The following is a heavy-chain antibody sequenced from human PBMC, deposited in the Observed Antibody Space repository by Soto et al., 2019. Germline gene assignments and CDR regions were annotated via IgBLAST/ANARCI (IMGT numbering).Heavy chain of an antibody. D-gene: IGHD5-18*01. CDR2: IRSKAYGGTT. V-gene: IGHV3-49*04. CDR1: GFTFGDYA. J-gene: IGHJ4*02. CDR3: TRDAGTAMVTPPFDY. Sequence: PGGSLRLSCTASGFTFGDYAMSWVRQAPGKGLEWVGFIRSKAYGGTTEYAASVKGRFTISRDDSKSIAYLQMNSLKTEDTAVYYCTRDAGTAMVTPPFDYWGQGTLVTVSS.